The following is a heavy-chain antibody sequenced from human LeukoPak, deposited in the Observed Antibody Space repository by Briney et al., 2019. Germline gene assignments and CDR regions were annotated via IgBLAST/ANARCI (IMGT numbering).Heavy chain of an antibody. CDR1: GFTLSSYS. CDR3: ARAYDYVWGSYRYSFDY. D-gene: IGHD3-16*02. J-gene: IGHJ4*02. Sequence: GGSLRLSCAASGFTLSSYSMNWVRQAPGEGLEWVSSISSSSSYIYYADSVKGRFTISRDNAKNSLYLQMNSLRAEDTAVYYCARAYDYVWGSYRYSFDYWGQGTLVTVSS. CDR2: ISSSSSYI. V-gene: IGHV3-21*01.